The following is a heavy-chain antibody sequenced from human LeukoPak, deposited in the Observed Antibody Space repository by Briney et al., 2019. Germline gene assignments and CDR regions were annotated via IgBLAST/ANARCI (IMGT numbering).Heavy chain of an antibody. V-gene: IGHV3-66*01. CDR3: ARGDGYMIRD. CDR2: INRGGDT. D-gene: IGHD5-24*01. CDR1: GFSVSSNY. Sequence: GGSLRLSCAASGFSVSSNYMSWVRKAPGKGLEWVSVINRGGDTYSADSVKGRFTISRDNSENTLCLQMNSLRVEDTAVYYCARGDGYMIRDWGQGTLVTVSS. J-gene: IGHJ4*02.